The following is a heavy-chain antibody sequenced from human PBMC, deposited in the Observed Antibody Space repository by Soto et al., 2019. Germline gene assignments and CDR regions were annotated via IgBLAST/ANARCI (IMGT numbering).Heavy chain of an antibody. CDR3: TSYSNYDPSEYYYYMDV. J-gene: IGHJ6*03. CDR2: IKSKTDGGTT. D-gene: IGHD4-4*01. V-gene: IGHV3-15*01. Sequence: GGSLRLSCAASGFTFSNAWMSWVRQAPGKGLEWVGRIKSKTDGGTTDYAAPVKGRLTISRDDSKNTLYLQMNSLKTEDTAVYYCTSYSNYDPSEYYYYMDVWGKGTTVTVSS. CDR1: GFTFSNAW.